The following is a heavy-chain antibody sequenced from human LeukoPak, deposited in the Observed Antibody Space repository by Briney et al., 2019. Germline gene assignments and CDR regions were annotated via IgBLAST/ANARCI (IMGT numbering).Heavy chain of an antibody. CDR1: GYPFINYD. CDR3: ARVHDYNDRPFFYCGMDV. Sequence: GASVTVSCKASGYPFINYDIKWVRQTPGQGLEWMGWMNPNSGNRGYAQKFQGRVSMTRDTSVSTAYMELSSLTPEDTAVYYCARVHDYNDRPFFYCGMDVWGQGTTVIVS. J-gene: IGHJ6*02. D-gene: IGHD4-11*01. V-gene: IGHV1-8*01. CDR2: MNPNSGNR.